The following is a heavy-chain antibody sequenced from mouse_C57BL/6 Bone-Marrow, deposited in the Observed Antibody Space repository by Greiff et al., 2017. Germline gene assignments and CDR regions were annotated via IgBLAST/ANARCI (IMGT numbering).Heavy chain of an antibody. CDR1: GYSITSGYY. CDR2: ISYDGSN. J-gene: IGHJ2*01. CDR3: ARGEGSRIYYDYDEGY. D-gene: IGHD2-4*01. Sequence: DVQLQESGPGLVKPSQSLSLTCSVTGYSITSGYYWNWIRQFPGNKLEWMGYISYDGSNNYNPSLKNRISITRDTSKNQFFLKLNSVTTEDTATYYCARGEGSRIYYDYDEGYWGQGTTLTVSS. V-gene: IGHV3-6*01.